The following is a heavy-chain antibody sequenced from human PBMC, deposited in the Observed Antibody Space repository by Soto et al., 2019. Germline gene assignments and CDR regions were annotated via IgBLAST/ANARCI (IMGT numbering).Heavy chain of an antibody. CDR3: VRDLDGSGSYYTDY. V-gene: IGHV1-18*01. Sequence: ASGKVSCKASGYMFTSYGINWVRQAPGQGLEWMGWISAYNGNIKYAQNFQGRVTMTTDTSTSTAYMEMRSLRSDDTAVYYCVRDLDGSGSYYTDYWGPGTLVTVSS. CDR2: ISAYNGNI. D-gene: IGHD3-10*01. CDR1: GYMFTSYG. J-gene: IGHJ4*02.